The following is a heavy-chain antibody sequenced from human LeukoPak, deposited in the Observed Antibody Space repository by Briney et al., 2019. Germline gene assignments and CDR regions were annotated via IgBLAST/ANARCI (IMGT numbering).Heavy chain of an antibody. CDR2: ISASGGNT. CDR1: GFTFSSYA. J-gene: IGHJ4*02. V-gene: IGHV3-23*01. Sequence: TGGSLRLSCAASGFTFSSYAMTWVRQAPGRGLKWVSAISASGGNTYYADSVKGRFTISRDNSKNTLYLQMNSLRAEDTAVYYCAKYFEAGRLLPNYWGQGTLDTVSS. D-gene: IGHD3-22*01. CDR3: AKYFEAGRLLPNY.